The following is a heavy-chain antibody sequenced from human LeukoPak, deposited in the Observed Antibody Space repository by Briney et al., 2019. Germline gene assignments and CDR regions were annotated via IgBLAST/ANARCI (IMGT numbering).Heavy chain of an antibody. CDR1: GFTFSNYA. CDR3: ANSRGYGSGNL. J-gene: IGHJ4*02. Sequence: GGSLRLSCAASGFTFSNYAMSWVRQAPGKGLEWISAVSGSGDRTYYAGSVKGRFTISRDNSKNVVYLRMNSLRAEDTAVYFCANSRGYGSGNLWGQGTLVTVSS. CDR2: VSGSGDRT. V-gene: IGHV3-23*01. D-gene: IGHD3-10*01.